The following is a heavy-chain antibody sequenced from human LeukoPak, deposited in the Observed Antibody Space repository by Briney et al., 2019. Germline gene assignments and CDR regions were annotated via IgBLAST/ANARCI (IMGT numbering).Heavy chain of an antibody. J-gene: IGHJ4*02. Sequence: GGSLRLSCAASGFAFSSYWMHWVRQAPGKGLGWVSSISSSSSYIYYADSVKGRFTISRDNAKNSPYLQMNSLRAEDTAVYYCARDSGYDFHFDYWGQGTLVTVSS. D-gene: IGHD5-12*01. CDR3: ARDSGYDFHFDY. V-gene: IGHV3-21*01. CDR2: ISSSSSYI. CDR1: GFAFSSYW.